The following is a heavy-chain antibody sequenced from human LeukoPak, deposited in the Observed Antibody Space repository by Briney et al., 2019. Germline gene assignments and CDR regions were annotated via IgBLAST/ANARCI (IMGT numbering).Heavy chain of an antibody. CDR3: ARDSNPVKLDGYMLDY. CDR2: IKQDGSEK. Sequence: PGGSLRLSCAASGFTFSSYWMSGVRQAPGKGLEWVANIKQDGSEKYYVDSVKSRFTISRDNAKNSLYLQMNSLRAEDTAVYYCARDSNPVKLDGYMLDYWGQGTLVTVSS. J-gene: IGHJ4*02. V-gene: IGHV3-7*01. D-gene: IGHD5-24*01. CDR1: GFTFSSYW.